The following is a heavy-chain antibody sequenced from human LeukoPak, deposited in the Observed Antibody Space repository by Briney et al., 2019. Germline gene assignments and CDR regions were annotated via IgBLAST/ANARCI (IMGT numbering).Heavy chain of an antibody. CDR2: IYYSGST. V-gene: IGHV4-30-4*01. D-gene: IGHD6-19*01. CDR1: GGSISSGDYY. Sequence: SQTLSLTCTVSGGSISSGDYYWSWIRQPPGKGLEWIGYIYYSGSTYYNPSLKSRVTMSVDTSKSQFSLTLSSVTAADTAVYYCARAQYSSGWYLDYWGQGTLVTVSS. J-gene: IGHJ4*02. CDR3: ARAQYSSGWYLDY.